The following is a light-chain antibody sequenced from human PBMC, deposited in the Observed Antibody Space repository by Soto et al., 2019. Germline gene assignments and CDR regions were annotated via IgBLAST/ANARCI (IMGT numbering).Light chain of an antibody. CDR3: ISYTDRQSYL. V-gene: IGLV2-14*01. CDR2: EVS. Sequence: QSVLTQPASVSGSPGQSITISCTGTSSDVGDYNYVSWYQQHPGKAPKLMIFEVSNRPSGVSNRFSGSKSGNTASLTISGLQTEDEADYYCISYTDRQSYLFGTGTKVTVL. CDR1: SSDVGDYNY. J-gene: IGLJ1*01.